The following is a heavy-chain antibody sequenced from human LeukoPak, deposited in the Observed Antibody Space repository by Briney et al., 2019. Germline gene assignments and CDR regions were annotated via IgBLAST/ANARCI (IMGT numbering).Heavy chain of an antibody. J-gene: IGHJ4*02. V-gene: IGHV4-39*01. CDR3: ARRVAVSKAWGY. CDR1: GGSISSSSHY. D-gene: IGHD3-16*01. CDR2: IYYSGST. Sequence: SETLSLTCTVSGGSISSSSHYWGWIRQPPGKGLEWIGSIYYSGSTNNNPSLKSRATMSVDTSKNRFSLKLTSVTAADTAVYFCARRVAVSKAWGYWGQGTLVTVSP.